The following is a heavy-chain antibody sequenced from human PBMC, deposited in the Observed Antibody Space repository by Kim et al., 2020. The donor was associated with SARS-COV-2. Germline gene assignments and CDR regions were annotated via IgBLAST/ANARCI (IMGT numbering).Heavy chain of an antibody. CDR3: ARVKEGATNNFDY. J-gene: IGHJ4*02. Sequence: GGSLRLSCAASGFTFSSYSMNWVRQAPGKGLEWVSSISSSSSYIYYADSVKGRFTISRDNAKNSLYLQMNSLRAEDTAVYYCARVKEGATNNFDYWGQGTLVTVSS. V-gene: IGHV3-21*01. D-gene: IGHD1-26*01. CDR1: GFTFSSYS. CDR2: ISSSSSYI.